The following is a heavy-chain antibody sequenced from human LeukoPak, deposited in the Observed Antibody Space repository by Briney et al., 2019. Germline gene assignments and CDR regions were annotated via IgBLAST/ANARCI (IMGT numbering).Heavy chain of an antibody. CDR1: GGTFSSYT. J-gene: IGHJ4*02. CDR2: IIPIFGTA. D-gene: IGHD1-26*01. Sequence: GASVKVSCKASGGTFSSYTISWVRQAPGQGLEWMGGIIPIFGTANYAQKFQGRVTITADESTSTAYMELSSLRSEDTAVYYCARGWFEWELLFDYWGQGTLVTVSS. CDR3: ARGWFEWELLFDY. V-gene: IGHV1-69*01.